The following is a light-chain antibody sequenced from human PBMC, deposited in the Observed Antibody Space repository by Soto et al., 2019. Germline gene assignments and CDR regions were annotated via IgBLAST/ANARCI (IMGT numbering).Light chain of an antibody. CDR2: GAS. CDR3: RQYNYWPRT. Sequence: EIVMTQSPATLSVSPGERATLSCRASQSVSSNLAWYQQTPGQAPRLLIYGASTRATVIPARFSGSWSGTEFTPCISSLQSEDFAVYYCRQYNYWPRTFGHGTKVQIK. V-gene: IGKV3-15*01. CDR1: QSVSSN. J-gene: IGKJ1*01.